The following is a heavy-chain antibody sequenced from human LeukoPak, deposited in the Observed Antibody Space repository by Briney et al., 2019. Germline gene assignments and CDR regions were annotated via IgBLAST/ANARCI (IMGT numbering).Heavy chain of an antibody. D-gene: IGHD4-17*01. V-gene: IGHV4-38-2*02. CDR2: IYHSGST. CDR1: GYSISSGYY. J-gene: IGHJ4*02. Sequence: SETLSLTCTVSGYSISSGYYWGWIRQPPGKGLGWIGSIYHSGSTYYNPSLKSRVTISVDTSKNQFSLKLSSVTAADTAVYYCARDPRGTVTLDYWGQGTLVTVSS. CDR3: ARDPRGTVTLDY.